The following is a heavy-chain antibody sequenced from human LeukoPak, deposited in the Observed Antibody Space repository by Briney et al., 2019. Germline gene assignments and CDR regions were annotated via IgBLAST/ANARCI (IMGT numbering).Heavy chain of an antibody. D-gene: IGHD3-3*01. CDR1: GGSISSGDSY. CDR2: IYYSGST. Sequence: SQTLSLTCTVSGGSISSGDSYWSWIRQPPGTGLEWIGYIYYSGSTYYNPSLKSRVTISVDTSKNQFSLKLSSVTAADTAVYYCARAAYDFWSGYYKGAFDIWGQGTMVTVSS. CDR3: ARAAYDFWSGYYKGAFDI. J-gene: IGHJ3*02. V-gene: IGHV4-30-4*01.